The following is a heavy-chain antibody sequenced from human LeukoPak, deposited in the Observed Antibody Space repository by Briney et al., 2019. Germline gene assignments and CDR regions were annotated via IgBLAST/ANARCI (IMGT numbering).Heavy chain of an antibody. J-gene: IGHJ4*02. CDR2: IYYSGST. V-gene: IGHV4-59*01. CDR1: AGSISLYNTYY. Sequence: ASETLSLTCTVSAGSISLYNTYYWNWIRQSPGKGLEWIGYIYYSGSTSYNPSLKSRVTISVDTFRNQFSLKLTSVTAADTAIYYCAKSDYYGASDYWGQGTLVTVSS. CDR3: AKSDYYGASDY. D-gene: IGHD3-10*01.